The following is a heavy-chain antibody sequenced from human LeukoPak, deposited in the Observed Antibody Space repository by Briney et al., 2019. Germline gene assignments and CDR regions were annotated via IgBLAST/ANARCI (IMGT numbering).Heavy chain of an antibody. CDR1: GFTFSSYA. V-gene: IGHV3-48*03. D-gene: IGHD3-3*01. J-gene: IGHJ6*02. CDR2: ISSSGSTI. CDR3: ARARIFGDFYSYGMDV. Sequence: GGSLRLSCAASGFTFSSYAMSWVRQAPGKGLEWVSYISSSGSTIYYAESVKGRFTISRDYAKDSLYLRMNSLRVEDTAIYYCARARIFGDFYSYGMDVWGQGTKVTVSS.